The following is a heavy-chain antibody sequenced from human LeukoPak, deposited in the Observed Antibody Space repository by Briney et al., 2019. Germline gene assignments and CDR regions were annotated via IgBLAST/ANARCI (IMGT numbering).Heavy chain of an antibody. D-gene: IGHD1-26*01. Sequence: SETLSLTCAVYGGSFSGYYWSWIRQPPGKGLEWIGEINHSGSTNYNPSLKSRVTISVDTSKNQFSLKLSSVTAADTAVYYFGRRVGATDYDNWGPGTLVTVS. CDR2: INHSGST. V-gene: IGHV4-34*01. J-gene: IGHJ4*02. CDR1: GGSFSGYY. CDR3: GRRVGATDYDN.